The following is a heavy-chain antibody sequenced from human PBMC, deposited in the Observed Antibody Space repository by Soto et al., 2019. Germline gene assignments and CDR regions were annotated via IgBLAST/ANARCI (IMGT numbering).Heavy chain of an antibody. CDR2: ISGSGGST. V-gene: IGHV3-23*01. J-gene: IGHJ4*02. CDR3: AKDRNSGWYYFDY. Sequence: EVQLLESGGGLVQPGGSLRLSCAASGFTFSTYAMSWVRQAPGKGLEWVSSISGSGGSTEYADSVKGRFTISRDNSNNALYLQMNPLSAEDAAVYYCAKDRNSGWYYFDYWGQGTLVTVSS. D-gene: IGHD6-19*01. CDR1: GFTFSTYA.